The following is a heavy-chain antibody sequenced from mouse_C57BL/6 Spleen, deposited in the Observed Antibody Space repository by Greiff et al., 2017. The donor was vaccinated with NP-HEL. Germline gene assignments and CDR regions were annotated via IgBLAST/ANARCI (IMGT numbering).Heavy chain of an antibody. CDR1: GYTFTSYG. CDR2: IYPRSGNT. CDR3: ARNYGSSRDYRDY. V-gene: IGHV1-81*01. Sequence: VKLMESGAELARPGASVKLSCKASGYTFTSYGISWVKQRTGQGLEWIGEIYPRSGNTYYNEKFKGKATLTADKSSSTAYMELRSLTSEDSAVYFCARNYGSSRDYRDYWGKGTTLTVSS. J-gene: IGHJ2*01. D-gene: IGHD1-1*01.